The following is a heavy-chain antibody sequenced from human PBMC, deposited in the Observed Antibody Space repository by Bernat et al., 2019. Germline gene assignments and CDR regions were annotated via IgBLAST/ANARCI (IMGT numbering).Heavy chain of an antibody. J-gene: IGHJ4*02. V-gene: IGHV3-23*01. D-gene: IGHD5-18*01. CDR3: AYAARYSYIYPFDY. CDR2: ISGSGGSK. Sequence: EVQMLESGGGLVQPGGSLRLSCAASGFTFSSYGMSWVRQAPGKGLEWVSGISGSGGSKNYADSVKGRFTISRDNSKNTLYLQMNSLRAEDAAVYYCAYAARYSYIYPFDYWGQGTLVTVSS. CDR1: GFTFSSYG.